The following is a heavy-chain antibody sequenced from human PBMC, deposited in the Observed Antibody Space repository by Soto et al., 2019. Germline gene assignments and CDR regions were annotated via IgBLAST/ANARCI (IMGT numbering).Heavy chain of an antibody. CDR2: INAGNGNT. CDR1: GYTFTSYA. J-gene: IGHJ5*02. D-gene: IGHD3-3*01. CDR3: ARDDYDFWSVNWFDP. Sequence: GASVKVSCKASGYTFTSYAMHWVRQAPGQRLEWMGWINAGNGNTKYSQKFQGRVTITRDTSASTAYMELSSLRSEDTAVYYCARDDYDFWSVNWFDPWGQGTLVTVSS. V-gene: IGHV1-3*01.